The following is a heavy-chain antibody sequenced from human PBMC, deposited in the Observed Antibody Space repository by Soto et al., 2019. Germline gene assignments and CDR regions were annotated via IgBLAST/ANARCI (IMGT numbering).Heavy chain of an antibody. CDR3: AKPPDYNWNDY. D-gene: IGHD1-20*01. CDR2: VSGSGGST. CDR1: GFTFSSYA. V-gene: IGHV3-23*01. Sequence: EVQLLESGGGLVQPGGSLRLSCAASGFTFSSYAMSWVRQAPGKGLEWISAVSGSGGSTYYADSVKGRFTISRDNSNDTLYLQMNNLRAEDTAVYYCAKPPDYNWNDYWGQGTLVTVSS. J-gene: IGHJ4*02.